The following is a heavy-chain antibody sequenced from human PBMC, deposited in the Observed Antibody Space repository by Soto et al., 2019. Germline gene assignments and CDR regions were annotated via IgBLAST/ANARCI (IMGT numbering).Heavy chain of an antibody. Sequence: SVEVSCNASRGTFSSYAISWVRQAPGEGLEWMGGIIPIFGTANYAQKFQGRVTITADESTSTAYMELSSLRSEDTAVYYCAREATYYDILTGYWALDWFDPWGQGTLVTVSS. CDR1: RGTFSSYA. CDR3: AREATYYDILTGYWALDWFDP. J-gene: IGHJ5*02. D-gene: IGHD3-9*01. CDR2: IIPIFGTA. V-gene: IGHV1-69*13.